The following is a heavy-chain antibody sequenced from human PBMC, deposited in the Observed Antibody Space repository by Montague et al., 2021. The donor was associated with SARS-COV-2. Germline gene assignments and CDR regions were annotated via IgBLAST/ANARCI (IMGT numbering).Heavy chain of an antibody. D-gene: IGHD2-21*01. J-gene: IGHJ4*02. Sequence: SETLSLTCAVYGGSFSGYYWSWIRQPPGKGLEWIGEINHRGSTXXXPSXXXRVTISVDTSKNQFSLKLSSVTAADTAVYYCARGSSILWWWPFDYWGQGTLVTVSS. CDR3: ARGSSILWWWPFDY. V-gene: IGHV4-34*01. CDR2: INHRGST. CDR1: GGSFSGYY.